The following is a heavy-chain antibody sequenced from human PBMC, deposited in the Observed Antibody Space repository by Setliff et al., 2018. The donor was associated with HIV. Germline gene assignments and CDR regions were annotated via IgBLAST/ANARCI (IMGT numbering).Heavy chain of an antibody. D-gene: IGHD3-3*01. Sequence: GGSLRLSCAASGFTFSNYWMSWVRQAPGKGLEWVASIKQDGSEKYYVDSVKGRFTISRDNAKKSMYLQMNSLRAEDTAVYYCARVELQFLEWPRGDAFDIWGQGTMVTVSS. CDR3: ARVELQFLEWPRGDAFDI. V-gene: IGHV3-7*01. CDR2: IKQDGSEK. CDR1: GFTFSNYW. J-gene: IGHJ3*02.